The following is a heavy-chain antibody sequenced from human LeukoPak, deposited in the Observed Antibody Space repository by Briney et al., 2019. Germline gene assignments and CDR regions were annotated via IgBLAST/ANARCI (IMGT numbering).Heavy chain of an antibody. V-gene: IGHV3-21*01. J-gene: IGHJ6*03. CDR1: GFTFSSYS. D-gene: IGHD6-19*01. Sequence: PGGSLRLSCAASGFTFSSYSMNWVRQAPGKGLEWVSSISSSSSYIYYADSVKGRFTISRDNAKNSLYLQMNSLRAEDTAVYYCARDLVAVADTYYYHYMDVWGKGTTVTVSS. CDR3: ARDLVAVADTYYYHYMDV. CDR2: ISSSSSYI.